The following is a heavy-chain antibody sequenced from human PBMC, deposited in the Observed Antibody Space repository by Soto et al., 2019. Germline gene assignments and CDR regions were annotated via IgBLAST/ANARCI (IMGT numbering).Heavy chain of an antibody. CDR1: GGSISSGGYY. Sequence: QVQLQESGPGLVKPSQTLSLTCTVSGGSISSGGYYWSWIRQHPGKGLEWIGYIYYRGSTYYNPSLTSRVTISVDTSKNQFSLKLSSVTAADTAVYYCARLSTPWGNSVMDYWGQGTLVTVSS. CDR3: ARLSTPWGNSVMDY. J-gene: IGHJ4*02. V-gene: IGHV4-31*03. D-gene: IGHD2-15*01. CDR2: IYYRGST.